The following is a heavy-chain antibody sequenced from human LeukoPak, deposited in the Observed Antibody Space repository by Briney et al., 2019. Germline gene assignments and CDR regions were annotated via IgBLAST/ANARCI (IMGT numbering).Heavy chain of an antibody. CDR3: AKVEATMVQGVIIPPYYFDY. D-gene: IGHD3-10*01. CDR1: GFAFSSYA. V-gene: IGHV3-23*01. J-gene: IGHJ4*02. Sequence: PTGGSLRLSCAASGFAFSSYAMSWVRQAPGKGLEWVSAISDSGGSTYYADSVKGRFTISRDNSKNTLYLQMNSLRAEDTAVYYCAKVEATMVQGVIIPPYYFDYWGQGTLVTVSS. CDR2: ISDSGGST.